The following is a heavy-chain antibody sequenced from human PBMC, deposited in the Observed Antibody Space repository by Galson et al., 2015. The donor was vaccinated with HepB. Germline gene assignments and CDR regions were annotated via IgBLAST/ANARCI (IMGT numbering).Heavy chain of an antibody. CDR2: ISDSGGST. J-gene: IGHJ4*02. V-gene: IGHV3-23*01. Sequence: SLRLSCAASGFTFSNYAMSWVRQAPGKGLQWVSFISDSGGSTYYADSVKGRFTISRDNSKNTLYLQMKSLRAEDTAVYYCARDWGGYSYGITLGDYSDSWGQGTLVTVSS. CDR1: GFTFSNYA. CDR3: ARDWGGYSYGITLGDYSDS. D-gene: IGHD5-18*01.